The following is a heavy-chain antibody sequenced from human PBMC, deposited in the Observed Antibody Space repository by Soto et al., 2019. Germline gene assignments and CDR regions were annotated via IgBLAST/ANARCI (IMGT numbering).Heavy chain of an antibody. D-gene: IGHD4-17*01. V-gene: IGHV5-51*01. J-gene: IGHJ4*02. Sequence: GESLKISCKGSGYSFTSYWIGWVRQMPGKGLEWMGIIYPGDSDTRYSPSFQGQVTISADKSISTAYLQWSSLKASDTAMYYCARGTQAIYGVTLFDYWGQGTLVTVSS. CDR2: IYPGDSDT. CDR1: GYSFTSYW. CDR3: ARGTQAIYGVTLFDY.